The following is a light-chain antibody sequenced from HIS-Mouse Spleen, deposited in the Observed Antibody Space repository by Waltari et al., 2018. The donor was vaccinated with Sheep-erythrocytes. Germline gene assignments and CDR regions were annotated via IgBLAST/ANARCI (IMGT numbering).Light chain of an antibody. CDR1: SSDVGSYNL. CDR2: EGS. V-gene: IGLV2-23*01. CDR3: FSYASSSTLV. Sequence: QSALTQPASVSGSPGQSITIFCPGTSSDVGSYNLVSWYQQHPGKAPILIIYEGSKPPSVVSNLFSGSNSGNTASLTISVLHADDDAYYYCFSYASSSTLVFGGGTKLTVL. J-gene: IGLJ2*01.